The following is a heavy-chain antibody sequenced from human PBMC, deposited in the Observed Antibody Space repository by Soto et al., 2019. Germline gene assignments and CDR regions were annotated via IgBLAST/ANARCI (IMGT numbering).Heavy chain of an antibody. D-gene: IGHD1-20*01. CDR2: IWYDGSNK. J-gene: IGHJ4*02. CDR3: ARDQRDNWIPAGQDY. Sequence: QVQLVESGGGVVQPGRSLRLSCAASGFTLSSYGMHWVRQAPGKGLEWVAVIWYDGSNKYYADSVKGRFTISRDNSKNTLYLQMNSLRAEDTAVYYCARDQRDNWIPAGQDYWGQGTLVTVSS. V-gene: IGHV3-33*01. CDR1: GFTLSSYG.